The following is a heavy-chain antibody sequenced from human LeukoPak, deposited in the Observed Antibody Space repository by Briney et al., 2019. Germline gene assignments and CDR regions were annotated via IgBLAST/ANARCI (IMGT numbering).Heavy chain of an antibody. V-gene: IGHV1-18*04. CDR1: GYTFTSYG. CDR2: ISAYNGNT. Sequence: GASVKVSCKASGYTFTSYGTSWVRQAPGQGHEWMGWISAYNGNTNYAQKLQGRVTMTTDTSTSTAYMELRSLRSDDTAVYYCAWTYYYGSGSSHFDYWGQGTLVTVSS. CDR3: AWTYYYGSGSSHFDY. D-gene: IGHD3-10*01. J-gene: IGHJ4*02.